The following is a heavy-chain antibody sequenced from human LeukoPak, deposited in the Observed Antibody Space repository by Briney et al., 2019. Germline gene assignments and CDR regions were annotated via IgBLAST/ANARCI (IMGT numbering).Heavy chain of an antibody. J-gene: IGHJ5*02. CDR3: ARVDGDYGSLQGGWFDP. Sequence: GASVKVSCKASGYTFTSYYMHWVRQAPGQGLEWMGIINPSGGSTSYAQKFQGRVTMTRDTSISTAYMELSRLRSDDTAVYYCARVDGDYGSLQGGWFDPWGQGTLVTVSS. CDR1: GYTFTSYY. D-gene: IGHD4-17*01. V-gene: IGHV1-46*01. CDR2: INPSGGST.